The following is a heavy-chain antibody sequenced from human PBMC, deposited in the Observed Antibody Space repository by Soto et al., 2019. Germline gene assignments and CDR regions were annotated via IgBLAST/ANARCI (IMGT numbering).Heavy chain of an antibody. Sequence: GGSLRLSCAASGFAFTAYAINWVRQAPGKGLEWVSALSGGGGNTYYADSVKGRFTISRDSSKNTVYLQMNSLSADDTAVYYCAKAGDCSSTTCYLNYWGQGTLATVSS. V-gene: IGHV3-23*01. D-gene: IGHD2-2*01. J-gene: IGHJ4*02. CDR2: LSGGGGNT. CDR1: GFAFTAYA. CDR3: AKAGDCSSTTCYLNY.